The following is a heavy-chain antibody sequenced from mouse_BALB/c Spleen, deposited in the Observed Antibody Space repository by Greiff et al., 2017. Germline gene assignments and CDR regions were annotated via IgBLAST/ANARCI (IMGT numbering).Heavy chain of an antibody. Sequence: QVQLKESGAELVRPGTSVKISCKASGYTFTNYWLGWVKQRPGHGLEWIGDIYPGGGYTNYNEKFKGKATLTADTSSSTAYMQLSSLTSEDSAVYFCARTPRYDDAMDYWGQGTSVTVSS. CDR3: ARTPRYDDAMDY. D-gene: IGHD2-14*01. CDR2: IYPGGGYT. CDR1: GYTFTNYW. V-gene: IGHV1-63*02. J-gene: IGHJ4*01.